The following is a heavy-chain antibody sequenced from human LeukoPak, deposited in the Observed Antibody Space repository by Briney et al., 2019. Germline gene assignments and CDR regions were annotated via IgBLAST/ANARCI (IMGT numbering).Heavy chain of an antibody. Sequence: ASVKVSCKASGATFRNYAISWVRQAPGQGLEWMGGIIPIFGTANYAQKFQGRVTITADESTSTVYMELSSLKSQDTAVYYCARGGSPVITMIRAFDIWGQGTMVTVSS. CDR2: IIPIFGTA. V-gene: IGHV1-69*13. D-gene: IGHD3-22*01. J-gene: IGHJ3*02. CDR3: ARGGSPVITMIRAFDI. CDR1: GATFRNYA.